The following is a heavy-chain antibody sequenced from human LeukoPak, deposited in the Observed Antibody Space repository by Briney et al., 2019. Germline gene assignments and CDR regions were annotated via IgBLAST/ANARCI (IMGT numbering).Heavy chain of an antibody. Sequence: SETLSLTCTVSGGSISSSSYYWGWIRQPPGTGLEWIGSIYYSGSTYYNPSLKSRVTISVDTSKNQFSLKLSSVTAADTAVYYCARDSLSYCGGDCYSGFVDYWGQGTLVTVSS. CDR2: IYYSGST. CDR1: GGSISSSSYY. CDR3: ARDSLSYCGGDCYSGFVDY. J-gene: IGHJ4*02. V-gene: IGHV4-39*07. D-gene: IGHD2-21*02.